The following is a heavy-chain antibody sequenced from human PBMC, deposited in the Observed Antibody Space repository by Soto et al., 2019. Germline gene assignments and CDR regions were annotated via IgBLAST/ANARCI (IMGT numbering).Heavy chain of an antibody. V-gene: IGHV3-33*01. CDR1: GFTFSDYA. J-gene: IGHJ4*02. CDR2: IWFDGATK. Sequence: GGSLRLSCAASGFTFSDYAMHWVRQAPGKGLEWVASIWFDGATKYYADSVKGRFTISRDNSKNTVYLQMNSLRAEDSALYHCGRGGFSTNWRFDYWGQGTLVTVSS. CDR3: GRGGFSTNWRFDY. D-gene: IGHD6-13*01.